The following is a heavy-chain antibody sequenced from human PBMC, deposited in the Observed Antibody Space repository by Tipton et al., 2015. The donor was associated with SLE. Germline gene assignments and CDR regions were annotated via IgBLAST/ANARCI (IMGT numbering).Heavy chain of an antibody. J-gene: IGHJ6*02. D-gene: IGHD3-10*01. CDR1: GGSISNYY. CDR2: IYYSGST. Sequence: TLSLTCTVSGGSISNYYWSWIRQPPGKGLEWIGYIYYSGSTNYNPSLKSRVTISVDMSKNHFSLRVNSVTSADTAIYYCARDWRGYYGSQAFYYYGMNVWGQGTTVVVSS. V-gene: IGHV4-59*01. CDR3: ARDWRGYYGSQAFYYYGMNV.